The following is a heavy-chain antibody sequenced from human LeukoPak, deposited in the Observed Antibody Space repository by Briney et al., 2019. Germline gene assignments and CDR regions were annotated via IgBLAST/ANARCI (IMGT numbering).Heavy chain of an antibody. Sequence: PGGSLRLSCDASGFSFSSYWMHWVRQAPGKGLVWVSRINSDGSSATYADSVKGRFTTSRDNAKHTLYLQMTSLSAEDTAVYYCARESSPGYSYGYPLAYWGQGTLVTVSS. V-gene: IGHV3-74*01. CDR3: ARESSPGYSYGYPLAY. D-gene: IGHD5-18*01. CDR2: INSDGSSA. J-gene: IGHJ4*02. CDR1: GFSFSSYW.